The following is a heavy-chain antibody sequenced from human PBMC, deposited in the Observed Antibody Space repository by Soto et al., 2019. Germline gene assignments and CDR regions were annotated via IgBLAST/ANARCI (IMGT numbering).Heavy chain of an antibody. Sequence: QVQLQQWGAGLLKPSETLSPTCAVYGGSFRGYYWSWIRQPPGKGLEWIGEINHSGSTNYNPSIKSRDTISVDTSKNQFSRKLSSVTAADTAVYYCARPLYPTYYFDYWGQGTLVTVSS. CDR3: ARPLYPTYYFDY. D-gene: IGHD3-16*01. V-gene: IGHV4-34*01. J-gene: IGHJ4*02. CDR2: INHSGST. CDR1: GGSFRGYY.